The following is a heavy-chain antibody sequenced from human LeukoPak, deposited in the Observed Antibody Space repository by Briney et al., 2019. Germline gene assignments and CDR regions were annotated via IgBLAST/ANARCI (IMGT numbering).Heavy chain of an antibody. CDR1: GYTFTSYY. CDR2: INPNSGGT. J-gene: IGHJ4*02. CDR3: ARIGYNHYFDY. V-gene: IGHV1-2*02. D-gene: IGHD5-24*01. Sequence: ASVKASCKASGYTFTSYYMHWVRQAPGQGLEWMGWINPNSGGTNYAQTFQGRVTMTRDTSITTAYLELSRLRSDDTAVYYCARIGYNHYFDYWGQGTLVTVSS.